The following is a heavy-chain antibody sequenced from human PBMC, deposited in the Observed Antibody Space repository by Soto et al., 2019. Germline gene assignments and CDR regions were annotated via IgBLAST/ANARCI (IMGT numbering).Heavy chain of an antibody. CDR2: IYYIGST. D-gene: IGHD6-13*01. J-gene: IGHJ4*02. Sequence: QVQLQESGPGLMKPSETLSLTCSVSDGSVSSGNYYWSWIRQPPGKGLEWIGHIYYIGSTNYNPSLKSRVTISVDTSKNQFSLKLTSVTAADTAVYYCAREEKQLARYGGDFDYWGQGTPVTVSS. V-gene: IGHV4-61*01. CDR1: DGSVSSGNYY. CDR3: AREEKQLARYGGDFDY.